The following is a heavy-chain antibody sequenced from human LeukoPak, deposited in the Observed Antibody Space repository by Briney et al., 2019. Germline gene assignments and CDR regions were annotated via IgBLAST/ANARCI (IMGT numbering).Heavy chain of an antibody. CDR3: ARNNGMDV. V-gene: IGHV3-7*03. J-gene: IGHJ6*02. CDR2: IKEDGSER. Sequence: PGGSLGLSCEGSAFIFSGHWMNWVRQTPGKGLEWVASIKEDGSERQYVDSVKGRFSISKDNAKNSLYLQMNSLRAEDTALYHCARNNGMDVWGQGTTVIVSS. CDR1: AFIFSGHW.